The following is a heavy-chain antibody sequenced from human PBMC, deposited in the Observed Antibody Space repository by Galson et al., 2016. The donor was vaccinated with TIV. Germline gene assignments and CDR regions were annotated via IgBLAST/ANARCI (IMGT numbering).Heavy chain of an antibody. CDR1: GGTLDNYA. CDR2: ILPISRTT. V-gene: IGHV1-69*05. CDR3: ARDVPCGGSCYFFDY. D-gene: IGHD2-21*01. J-gene: IGHJ4*02. Sequence: SVKVSCKASGGTLDNYAFNWVRQAPGRGLEWMGGILPISRTTNYAQKFQGRDTFATDEPTSTTYMELNSLRSDDTAVYYCARDVPCGGSCYFFDYWGQGTLVTVSA.